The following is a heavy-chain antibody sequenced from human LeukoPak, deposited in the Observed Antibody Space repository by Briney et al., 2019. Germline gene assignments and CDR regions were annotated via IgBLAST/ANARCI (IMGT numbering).Heavy chain of an antibody. J-gene: IGHJ4*02. D-gene: IGHD3-22*01. CDR1: GFTFSSCW. CDR3: ARAHDNHDSSGYSYDY. V-gene: IGHV3-74*03. Sequence: GGSLRLSCAASGFTFSSCWMHWVRQAPGRGLVWVSRINTEGTTTKYADSGKGRFTISRDNAKSTLYLQMNSLRAEDPALYCCARAHDNHDSSGYSYDYWGQGTLVTVSS. CDR2: INTEGTTT.